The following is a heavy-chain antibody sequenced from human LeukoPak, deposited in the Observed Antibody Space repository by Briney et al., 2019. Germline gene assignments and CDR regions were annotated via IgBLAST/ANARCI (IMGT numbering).Heavy chain of an antibody. Sequence: ASVKVSCKASGYTFTSYGISWVRQAPGQGLEWMGWISAYNGNTNYAQKLQGRVTMTADTSTSTAYMELRSLRSDDTAVYYCARDRVYDYVWGSYRPLDYWGQGTLVTVSS. CDR1: GYTFTSYG. CDR2: ISAYNGNT. J-gene: IGHJ4*02. D-gene: IGHD3-16*02. CDR3: ARDRVYDYVWGSYRPLDY. V-gene: IGHV1-18*01.